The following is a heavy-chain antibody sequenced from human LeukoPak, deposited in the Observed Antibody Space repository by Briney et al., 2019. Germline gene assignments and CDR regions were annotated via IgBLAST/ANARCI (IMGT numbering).Heavy chain of an antibody. CDR2: IYYSGST. J-gene: IGHJ3*02. CDR1: GXSISSDY. CDR3: AREMDCSSTSCHPAFDI. V-gene: IGHV4-59*01. D-gene: IGHD2-2*01. Sequence: SETLSLTCTVSGXSISSDYWSWIRQPPGKGLERVGYIYYSGSTNYNPSLKSRVTISVDTSKTQFSLKLSSVTAADTAVYYCAREMDCSSTSCHPAFDIWGQGAMVTVSS.